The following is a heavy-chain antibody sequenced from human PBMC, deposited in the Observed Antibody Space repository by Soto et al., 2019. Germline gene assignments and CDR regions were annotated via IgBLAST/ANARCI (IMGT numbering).Heavy chain of an antibody. V-gene: IGHV3-23*01. CDR3: AKSGVPIVPSPDLYYMDV. D-gene: IGHD2-8*01. J-gene: IGHJ6*03. Sequence: PGGSLRLSCAASGFTFSSFAMSWVRQAPGKGLEWVSAISGSGGSTYYADSVKGRFTISRDNSKNTLYLQMNSLRAEDTAVYYCAKSGVPIVPSPDLYYMDVWGKGTTVTVSS. CDR2: ISGSGGST. CDR1: GFTFSSFA.